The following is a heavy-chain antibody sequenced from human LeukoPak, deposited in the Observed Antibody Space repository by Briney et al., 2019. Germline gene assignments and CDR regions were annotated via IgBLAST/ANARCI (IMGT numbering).Heavy chain of an antibody. V-gene: IGHV3-48*03. CDR2: ISSSGSTI. CDR1: GFTFSSYE. D-gene: IGHD3-10*01. J-gene: IGHJ4*02. Sequence: PGGSLRLSCAASGFTFSSYEMNWVRQAPGKGLEWVSYISSSGSTIYYADSVKGRFTISRDNAKNSLYLQMNSLRAEDTAVYYCARAYYYGSTSGDYWGQGTLVTVSS. CDR3: ARAYYYGSTSGDY.